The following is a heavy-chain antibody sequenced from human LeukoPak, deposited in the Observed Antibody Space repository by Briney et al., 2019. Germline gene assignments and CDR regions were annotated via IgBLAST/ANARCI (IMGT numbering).Heavy chain of an antibody. CDR1: GDTFTSYY. J-gene: IGHJ3*02. CDR3: ARDYGDYKWGSLAFDI. V-gene: IGHV1-46*01. D-gene: IGHD4-17*01. Sequence: GASVKVSCKASGDTFTSYYMHWVRQAPGQGLEWMGIINPSGGSTSYAQKYQGRVTMTRDMSTSTVYMELSNLRSEDTAVYYCARDYGDYKWGSLAFDIWGQGTMVTVSS. CDR2: INPSGGST.